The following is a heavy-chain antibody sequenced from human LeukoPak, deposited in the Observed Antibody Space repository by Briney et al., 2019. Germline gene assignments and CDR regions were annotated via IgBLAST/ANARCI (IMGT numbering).Heavy chain of an antibody. D-gene: IGHD3-3*01. CDR3: ARDPLTIFGVAPPPYYYMDV. Sequence: ASVKVSCKASGYTFTSYYMHWVRQAPGQGLEWMGIINPSGGSTSYAQKFQGRVTMTRDMSTSTVYMELSSLRSEDTAVYYCARDPLTIFGVAPPPYYYMDVWGKGTTVTVSS. CDR1: GYTFTSYY. J-gene: IGHJ6*03. V-gene: IGHV1-46*01. CDR2: INPSGGST.